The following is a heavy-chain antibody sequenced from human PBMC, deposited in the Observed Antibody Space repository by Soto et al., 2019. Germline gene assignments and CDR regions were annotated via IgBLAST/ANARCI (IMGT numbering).Heavy chain of an antibody. J-gene: IGHJ6*02. CDR1: GFTFSSYA. D-gene: IGHD5-18*01. V-gene: IGHV3-23*01. CDR3: ARGGYSYGYYYYYGMDV. Sequence: GGSLRLSCAASGFTFSSYAMSWVRQAPGKGLEWVSAISGSGGSTYYADSVKGRFTISRDNSKNTLYLQMNSLRAEDTAVYYCARGGYSYGYYYYYGMDVWGQGTTVTVSS. CDR2: ISGSGGST.